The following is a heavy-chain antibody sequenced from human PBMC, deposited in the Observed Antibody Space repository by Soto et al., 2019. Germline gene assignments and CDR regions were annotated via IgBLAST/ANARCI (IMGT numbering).Heavy chain of an antibody. V-gene: IGHV1-58*02. CDR1: GFTFTSSA. Sequence: QMQLVQSGPEVKKPGTSVKVSCKASGFTFTSSAMQWVRQARGQRLEGMGWIVVGSGNTNYAQKFQERVTITRDMSTSTAYMELSSLRSEDTAVYYCAADRLMTTVTNYYYYYMDVWGKGTTVTVSS. J-gene: IGHJ6*03. CDR2: IVVGSGNT. D-gene: IGHD4-17*01. CDR3: AADRLMTTVTNYYYYYMDV.